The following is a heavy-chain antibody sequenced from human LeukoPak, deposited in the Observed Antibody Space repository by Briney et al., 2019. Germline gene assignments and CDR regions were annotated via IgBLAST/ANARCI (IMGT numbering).Heavy chain of an antibody. V-gene: IGHV3-53*01. CDR2: IYSGGST. CDR1: GFTVSSNY. Sequence: GGSLRLSCAASGFTVSSNYMSWVRQAPGKGLEWVSVIYSGGSTYYADSVKGRFTISRDNSKNTLYLQMNSLRAEDTAVYYCAKDQGVGEFYWSIWGQGTMVTVSS. CDR3: AKDQGVGEFYWSI. D-gene: IGHD3-16*01. J-gene: IGHJ3*02.